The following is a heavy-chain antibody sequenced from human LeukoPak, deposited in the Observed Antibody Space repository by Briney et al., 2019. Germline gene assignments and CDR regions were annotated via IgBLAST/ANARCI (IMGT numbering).Heavy chain of an antibody. J-gene: IGHJ6*02. V-gene: IGHV1-2*02. Sequence: ASVKVSCKASGYTFTGYYMHWVRQAPGQGLEWMGWINPNSGGTNYAQKFQGRVTMTRDTSISTAYMELSRLRSDDTAVYYCAREYYYGSGSYYFPRANYYYYGMDVWGQGTTVTVSS. D-gene: IGHD3-10*01. CDR3: AREYYYGSGSYYFPRANYYYYGMDV. CDR2: INPNSGGT. CDR1: GYTFTGYY.